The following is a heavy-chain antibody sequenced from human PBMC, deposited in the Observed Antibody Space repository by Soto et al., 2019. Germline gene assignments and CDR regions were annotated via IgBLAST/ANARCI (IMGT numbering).Heavy chain of an antibody. V-gene: IGHV3-30-3*01. J-gene: IGHJ3*02. CDR1: GFTFSSYA. CDR2: ISYDGSNK. CDR3: ARDLDYTDAFDI. Sequence: PGGSLRLSCAASGFTFSSYAMHWVRQAPGKGLEWVAVISYDGSNKYYADSVKGRFTISRDNSKNTLYLQMNSLRAEDTAVYYCARDLDYTDAFDIWGQGTMVTVS. D-gene: IGHD4-4*01.